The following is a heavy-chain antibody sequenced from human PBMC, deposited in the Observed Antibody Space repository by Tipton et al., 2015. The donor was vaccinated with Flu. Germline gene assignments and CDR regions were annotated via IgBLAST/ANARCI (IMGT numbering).Heavy chain of an antibody. CDR1: GGSISSYY. J-gene: IGHJ5*02. CDR2: IYYSGST. D-gene: IGHD3-10*01. V-gene: IGHV4-59*12. Sequence: TLSLTCTVSGGSISSYYWSWIRQPPGKGLEWIGYIYYSGSTNYNPSLKSRVTISVDTSKNQFSLELSSVTAADTAVYYCARDLFGEKDWFDPWGQGTLVTVSS. CDR3: ARDLFGEKDWFDP.